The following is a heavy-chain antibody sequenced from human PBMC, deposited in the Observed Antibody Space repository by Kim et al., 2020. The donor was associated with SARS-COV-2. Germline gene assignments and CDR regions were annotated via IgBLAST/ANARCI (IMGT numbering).Heavy chain of an antibody. Sequence: NYDQTFQGRVNMTRDTSISTAYMELSGLRSDDTVVYYCAKASGANDYFDYWGQGTLVTVSS. D-gene: IGHD1-26*01. V-gene: IGHV1-2*05. CDR3: AKASGANDYFDY. J-gene: IGHJ4*02.